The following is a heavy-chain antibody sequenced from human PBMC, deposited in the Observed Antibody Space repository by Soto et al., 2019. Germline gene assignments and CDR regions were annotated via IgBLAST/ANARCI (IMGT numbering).Heavy chain of an antibody. CDR2: ISGSGDST. CDR3: ANDLILGGRVSGYFDN. D-gene: IGHD1-26*01. CDR1: GFTFSDFA. Sequence: EVQLLESGGGLVQPGGSLRLSCAASGFTFSDFAMSWVRQAPGKGLMWVSGISGSGDSTYYADSVKGRFTVSRDNSKNTLFLQMNSLRAEDTAVYFCANDLILGGRVSGYFDNWGQGNLVTVSS. V-gene: IGHV3-23*01. J-gene: IGHJ4*02.